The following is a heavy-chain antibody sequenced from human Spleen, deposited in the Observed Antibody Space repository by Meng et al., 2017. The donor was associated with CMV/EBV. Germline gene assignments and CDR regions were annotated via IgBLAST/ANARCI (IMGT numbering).Heavy chain of an antibody. CDR1: GFTFSSYW. CDR2: IKQDGSEK. D-gene: IGHD3-16*01. J-gene: IGHJ4*02. V-gene: IGHV3-7*01. CDR3: AKATPPGGLDYFDY. Sequence: GGSLRLSCAASGFTFSSYWMNWVRQAPGKGLEWVANIKQDGSEKYYVDSVRGRFTISRDNAKNSLYLQMNSLRAEDTAVYYCAKATPPGGLDYFDYWGQGTLVTVSS.